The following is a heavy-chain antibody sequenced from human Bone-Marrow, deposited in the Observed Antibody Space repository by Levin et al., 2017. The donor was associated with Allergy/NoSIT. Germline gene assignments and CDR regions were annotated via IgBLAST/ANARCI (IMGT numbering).Heavy chain of an antibody. CDR3: ASIGAVAASGWYYFDY. V-gene: IGHV4-4*02. J-gene: IGHJ4*02. CDR1: GGSISSSNW. Sequence: SETLSLTCAVSGGSISSSNWWSWVRQPPGKGLEWIGEIYHSGSTNYNPSLKSRVTISVDKSKNQFSLKLSSVTAADTAVYYCASIGAVAASGWYYFDYWGQGTLVTVSS. CDR2: IYHSGST. D-gene: IGHD6-19*01.